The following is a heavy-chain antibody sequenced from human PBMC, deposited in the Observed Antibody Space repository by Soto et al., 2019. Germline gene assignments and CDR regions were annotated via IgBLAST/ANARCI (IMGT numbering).Heavy chain of an antibody. CDR3: ARFIPPPYDVWSGYSRYFDY. J-gene: IGHJ4*02. Sequence: PSETLSLTCTVSGGSISSGGYYWSWIRQHPGKGLEWIGYIYYSGSTYYNPSLKSRVTISVDTSKNQFSLKLSSVTAADTAVYYCARFIPPPYDVWSGYSRYFDYWGQGTLVTVSS. CDR2: IYYSGST. D-gene: IGHD3-3*01. CDR1: GGSISSGGYY. V-gene: IGHV4-31*03.